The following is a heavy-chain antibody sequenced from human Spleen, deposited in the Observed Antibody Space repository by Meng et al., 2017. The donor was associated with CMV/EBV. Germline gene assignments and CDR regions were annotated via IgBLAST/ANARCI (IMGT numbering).Heavy chain of an antibody. CDR3: ARDSPGGYGYFDS. CDR1: DGFTTSDDYY. J-gene: IGHJ4*02. Sequence: QGPRKEAGPGLVNPSQTLSLTCTVSDGFTTSDDYYWSWIRQPPGKGLEWIGYIHYSGTTYYNPSLKSRIAISLDTSKNQFSLNLNSVTAADAAVYYCARDSPGGYGYFDSWGQGTLVTVSS. D-gene: IGHD5-12*01. CDR2: IHYSGTT. V-gene: IGHV4-30-4*01.